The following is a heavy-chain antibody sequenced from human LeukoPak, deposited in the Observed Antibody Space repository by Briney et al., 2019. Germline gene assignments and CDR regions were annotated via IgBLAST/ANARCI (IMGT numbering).Heavy chain of an antibody. D-gene: IGHD1-1*01. CDR3: ARDWGTPDY. CDR2: ISSSSSFI. Sequence: PGGSLRLSCAATGLIFDNYSMIWVRQAPGKGPEWVSSISSSSSFIYYADSVKGRFSISRDNAKNSLYLQLSSLRAEDSAVYYCARDWGTPDYWGQGTLVTVSS. V-gene: IGHV3-21*01. J-gene: IGHJ4*01. CDR1: GLIFDNYS.